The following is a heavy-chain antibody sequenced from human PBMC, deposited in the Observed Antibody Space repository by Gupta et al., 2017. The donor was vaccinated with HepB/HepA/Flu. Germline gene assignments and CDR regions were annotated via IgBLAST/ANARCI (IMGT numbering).Heavy chain of an antibody. CDR3: AHSTPGGDISSWSTGGIDY. CDR1: GFSLSTSGVG. D-gene: IGHD6-13*01. Sequence: HITLKESGPTLVTPTQTLTLTCTFSGFSLSTSGVGVGWIRQPPGKALEWLALIYWNDDKRYRPSLKSRLTITKDTSKNQVVLTMTNMDPVETATYYGAHSTPGGDISSWSTGGIDYWGQGTMVTVSS. CDR2: IYWNDDK. J-gene: IGHJ4*02. V-gene: IGHV2-5*01.